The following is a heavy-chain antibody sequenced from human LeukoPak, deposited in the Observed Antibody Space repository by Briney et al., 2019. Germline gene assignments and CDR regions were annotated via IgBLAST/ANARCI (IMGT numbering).Heavy chain of an antibody. CDR3: ARGRPHGNDY. CDR2: IASDGSST. CDR1: GFTFSGYP. D-gene: IGHD4-23*01. J-gene: IGHJ4*02. Sequence: GGSLRLSCAASGFTFSGYPIHWVRQAPGKGLVWVSRIASDGSSTTYADSVKGRFSISRDNAKNTLYLQMNSLRVEDTAVYYCARGRPHGNDYWGQGTLVTVSS. V-gene: IGHV3-74*01.